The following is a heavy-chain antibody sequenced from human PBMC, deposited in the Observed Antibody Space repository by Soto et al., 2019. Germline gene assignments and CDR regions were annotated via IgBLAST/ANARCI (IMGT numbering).Heavy chain of an antibody. CDR2: FDPEDGET. D-gene: IGHD5-18*01. CDR3: ATVDTAMVLSAFDI. CDR1: GYSLAELS. Sequence: ASVKVSCKVSGYSLAELSMHWVRQAPGKGLEWMGGFDPEDGETIYAQKFQGRVTMTEDTSTDTAYMELSSLRSEDTAVYYCATVDTAMVLSAFDIWGQGTMVTVSS. J-gene: IGHJ3*02. V-gene: IGHV1-24*01.